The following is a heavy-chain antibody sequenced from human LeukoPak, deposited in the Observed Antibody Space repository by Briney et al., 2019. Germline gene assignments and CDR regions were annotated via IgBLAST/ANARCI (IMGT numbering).Heavy chain of an antibody. V-gene: IGHV4-39*01. D-gene: IGHD6-13*01. Sequence: PSETLSLTCTVSGGSISSSTYYWGWIRQPPGKELEWIGSIHYSGNTYYNPSLKSRVTISVDTSKNQFSLKLSSLTAADTALYYCARQPPVAASGNFVDSWGQGTLVTVSS. CDR3: ARQPPVAASGNFVDS. J-gene: IGHJ5*01. CDR1: GGSISSSTYY. CDR2: IHYSGNT.